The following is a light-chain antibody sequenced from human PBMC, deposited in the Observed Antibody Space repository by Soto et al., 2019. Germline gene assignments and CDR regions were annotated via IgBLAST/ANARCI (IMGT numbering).Light chain of an antibody. Sequence: ALTQPAYVSGSPGQSITISCTGTSGDVGSYIPVSWYQQLPGKAPKLMIYEVTKRPSGVSNRFSGSKSGNTSSLTISGLQADYEAEYYCYSYACDDTFFLFGTGTKLTVL. V-gene: IGLV2-23*02. J-gene: IGLJ1*01. CDR3: YSYACDDTFFL. CDR1: SGDVGSYIP. CDR2: EVT.